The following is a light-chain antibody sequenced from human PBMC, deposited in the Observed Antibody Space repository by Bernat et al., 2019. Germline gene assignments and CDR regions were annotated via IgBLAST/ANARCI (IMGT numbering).Light chain of an antibody. V-gene: IGKV1-9*01. CDR3: QQLDKFPIT. J-gene: IGKJ5*01. CDR1: QVIGTY. Sequence: DIQLTQSPSFLSASVGDRVTITCRASQVIGTYLAWYHQKPGKASHLLIYGASTLQSGVPSRFSGSGSGTEFTLTIRSLQPEDSATYYCQQLDKFPITFSQETRLEIK. CDR2: GAS.